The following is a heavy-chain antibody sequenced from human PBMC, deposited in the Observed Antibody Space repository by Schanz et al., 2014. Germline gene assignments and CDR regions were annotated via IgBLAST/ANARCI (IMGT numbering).Heavy chain of an antibody. CDR1: NYIFTKYY. CDR3: VTEKRMESGTWAKAFDI. V-gene: IGHV1-46*01. Sequence: QVQLVQSGAEVKKPGASVKLSSKASNYIFTKYYIHCVRQAPGQGLEWMGLINPYDDTIDYAKKFQGRFTMTRDTSTTTVYMELSSLRSDDTAMYYCVTEKRMESGTWAKAFDIWGQGTWVTVSS. D-gene: IGHD3-3*01. J-gene: IGHJ3*02. CDR2: INPYDDTI.